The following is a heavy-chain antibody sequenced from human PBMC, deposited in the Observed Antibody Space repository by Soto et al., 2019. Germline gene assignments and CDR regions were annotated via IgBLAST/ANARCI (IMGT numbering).Heavy chain of an antibody. CDR3: AKVLTVFSNMEDTVAFDY. D-gene: IGHD5-18*01. V-gene: IGHV3-9*01. Sequence: EVQLVDSGGGLVQTGRSLRLSCAASGFSFEEYAMHWVRQSPGKGLEWVAGIGWNSDSLAYADSVKGRFTISRDNAKNSLDLEMKSLRPEDTALYYCAKVLTVFSNMEDTVAFDYWGQGTLVIVSS. CDR2: IGWNSDSL. J-gene: IGHJ4*02. CDR1: GFSFEEYA.